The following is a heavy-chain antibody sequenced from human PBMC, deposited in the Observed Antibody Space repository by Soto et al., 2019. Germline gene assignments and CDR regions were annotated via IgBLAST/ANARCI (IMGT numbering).Heavy chain of an antibody. V-gene: IGHV1-3*01. CDR2: INAGNGNT. Sequence: ASVKVSCKASGYTFTSYAMHWVRQAPGQRLEWMGWINAGNGNTKYSQKFQGRVTITRDTSASTAYMELSSLRSEDTAVYYCARDPGSGSYYSFFDYWGQGTQVTVSS. CDR3: ARDPGSGSYYSFFDY. CDR1: GYTFTSYA. D-gene: IGHD3-10*01. J-gene: IGHJ4*02.